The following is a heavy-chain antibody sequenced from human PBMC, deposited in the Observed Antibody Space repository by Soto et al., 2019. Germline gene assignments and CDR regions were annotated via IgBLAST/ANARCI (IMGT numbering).Heavy chain of an antibody. Sequence: PSATLPLTGTASGGSIGSYYWSWIRQPPGKGLEWIGYIYYSGSTNYNPSLKSRVTISVDTSKNQFSLKLSSVTAADTAVYYCARDPLRFPNYYMDVWGKGTTVTVSS. V-gene: IGHV4-59*01. D-gene: IGHD2-21*02. CDR1: GGSIGSYY. J-gene: IGHJ6*03. CDR2: IYYSGST. CDR3: ARDPLRFPNYYMDV.